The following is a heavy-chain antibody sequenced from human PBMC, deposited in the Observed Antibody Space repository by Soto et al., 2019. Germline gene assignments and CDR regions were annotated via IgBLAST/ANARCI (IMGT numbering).Heavy chain of an antibody. CDR3: ARVAY. CDR1: GFTFSDYY. J-gene: IGHJ4*02. Sequence: GGSLRLSCAASGFTFSDYYMSWIRQAPGKGLEWVSYISGTGDTIYYADSVKGRFIISRDNAQNSLFLQMNTLRPEDSAIYYCARVAYWGPGTQVTVSS. V-gene: IGHV3-11*01. CDR2: ISGTGDTI.